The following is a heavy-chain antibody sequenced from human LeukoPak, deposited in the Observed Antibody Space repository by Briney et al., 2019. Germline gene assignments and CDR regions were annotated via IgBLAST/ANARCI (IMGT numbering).Heavy chain of an antibody. Sequence: PSETLSLTCTVSGGSISSYYWSWIRQPPGKGLEWIGYIYYSGSTNHNPSLKSRVTISVDTSKNQFSLKLSSVTAADTAVYYCAREDIVVVVAATWGAFDIWGRGTMVTVSS. D-gene: IGHD2-15*01. CDR1: GGSISSYY. CDR2: IYYSGST. V-gene: IGHV4-59*01. J-gene: IGHJ3*02. CDR3: AREDIVVVVAATWGAFDI.